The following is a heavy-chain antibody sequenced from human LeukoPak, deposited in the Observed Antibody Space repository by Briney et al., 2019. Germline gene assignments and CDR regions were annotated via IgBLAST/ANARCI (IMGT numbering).Heavy chain of an antibody. Sequence: SETLSLTCTVSGGSISSSSYYRGWIRQPPGKGLEWIGSIYYSGSTYYNPSLKSRVTISVDTSKNQFSLKLSSVTAADTAVYYCANLPYSSSSADAFDIWGQGTMVTVSS. CDR2: IYYSGST. J-gene: IGHJ3*02. CDR1: GGSISSSSYY. D-gene: IGHD6-13*01. V-gene: IGHV4-39*07. CDR3: ANLPYSSSSADAFDI.